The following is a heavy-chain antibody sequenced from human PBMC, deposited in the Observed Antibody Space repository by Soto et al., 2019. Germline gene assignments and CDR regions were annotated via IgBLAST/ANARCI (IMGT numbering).Heavy chain of an antibody. CDR2: INPYNGNT. Sequence: QVQLVQSGAEVKKPGASVKVSCKASGYTFTSYGISWVRQAPGQGLEWMGWINPYNGNTNYAQKLQGRVTMTTDTSTNTAYMELRSLGSDDTAVYYCASDWLGIDYWGQGTLVTVSS. V-gene: IGHV1-18*01. J-gene: IGHJ4*02. D-gene: IGHD3-10*01. CDR1: GYTFTSYG. CDR3: ASDWLGIDY.